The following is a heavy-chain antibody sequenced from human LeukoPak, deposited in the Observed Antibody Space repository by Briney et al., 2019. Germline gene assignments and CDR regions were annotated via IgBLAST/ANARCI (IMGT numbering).Heavy chain of an antibody. J-gene: IGHJ4*02. CDR2: IRYDGSNK. D-gene: IGHD2-15*01. CDR1: GFTFSSYG. CDR3: ANLFGSWSCSGGSCDLDY. Sequence: GGSLRLSCAASGFTFSSYGMHWVRQAPGKGLEWVAFIRYDGSNKYYADTVKGRFTISRDNSKNTLYLQMNSLRAEDTAVYYCANLFGSWSCSGGSCDLDYWGQGTLVTVSS. V-gene: IGHV3-30*02.